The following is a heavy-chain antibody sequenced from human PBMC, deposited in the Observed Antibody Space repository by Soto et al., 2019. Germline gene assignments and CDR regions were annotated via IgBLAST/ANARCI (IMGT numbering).Heavy chain of an antibody. CDR1: GGSFSGYY. Sequence: PSETLSLTCAVHGGSFSGYYWDWIRQPPGKGLEWIGEVNHGGTSNYNPSLKSRVTISVDTSKNQFSLKLSSVTAADTAVYYCARDRDFDYWGQGTLVTVSS. CDR3: ARDRDFDY. V-gene: IGHV4-34*01. CDR2: VNHGGTS. J-gene: IGHJ4*02.